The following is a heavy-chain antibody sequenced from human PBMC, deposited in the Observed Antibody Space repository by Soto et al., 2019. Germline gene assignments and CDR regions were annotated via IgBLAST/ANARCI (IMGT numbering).Heavy chain of an antibody. CDR1: GFTFSSYG. Sequence: GGSLRLSCAASGFTFSSYGMHWVRQAPGKGLEWVAVIWYDGSNKYYADSVKGRFTISRDNSKNTLYLQMNSLRAEDTAVYYCARADYGDYSGFYWGQGTLVTVSS. CDR2: IWYDGSNK. V-gene: IGHV3-33*01. J-gene: IGHJ4*02. D-gene: IGHD4-17*01. CDR3: ARADYGDYSGFY.